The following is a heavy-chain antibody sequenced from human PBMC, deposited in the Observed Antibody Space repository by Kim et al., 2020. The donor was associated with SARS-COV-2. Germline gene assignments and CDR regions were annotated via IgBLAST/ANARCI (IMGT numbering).Heavy chain of an antibody. CDR2: ISSSSYI. CDR1: GFTFSSYS. J-gene: IGHJ6*02. Sequence: GGSLRLSCAASGFTFSSYSMNWVRQAPGKGLEWVSSISSSSYIFYSDAVKSRCTISRDNTKNSLYLQMNSLRAEDTAVYYCARADLEWLLYYYYGMDVWGQGTTVTVSS. V-gene: IGHV3-21*01. CDR3: ARADLEWLLYYYYGMDV. D-gene: IGHD3-3*01.